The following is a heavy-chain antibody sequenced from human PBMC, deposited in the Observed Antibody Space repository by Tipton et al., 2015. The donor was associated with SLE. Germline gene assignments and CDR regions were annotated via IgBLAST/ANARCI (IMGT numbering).Heavy chain of an antibody. CDR2: IYSGGRT. Sequence: SLRLSCAASGFTVSSKYMSWVRQAPGKGLEWVSVIYSGGRTYYADSVKGRFTISRDNSKNTLYLQMNRLRADDTAVYYCAREIRSNYRVSPGDYWGQGTLVTVSS. V-gene: IGHV3-66*01. J-gene: IGHJ4*02. CDR1: GFTVSSKY. CDR3: AREIRSNYRVSPGDY. D-gene: IGHD5/OR15-5a*01.